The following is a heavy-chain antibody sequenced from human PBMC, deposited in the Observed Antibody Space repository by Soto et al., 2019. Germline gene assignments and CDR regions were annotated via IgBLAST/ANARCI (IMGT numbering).Heavy chain of an antibody. D-gene: IGHD1-26*01. V-gene: IGHV3-30*18. CDR1: GFTFSSYG. Sequence: LRLSCAASGFTFSSYGMHWVRQAPGKGLEWVAVISYDGSNKYYADSVKGRFTISRDNSKNTLYLQMNSLRAEDTAVYYCAKESGSYFVGFLYYYYGMDVWGQGTTVTVSS. CDR3: AKESGSYFVGFLYYYYGMDV. CDR2: ISYDGSNK. J-gene: IGHJ6*02.